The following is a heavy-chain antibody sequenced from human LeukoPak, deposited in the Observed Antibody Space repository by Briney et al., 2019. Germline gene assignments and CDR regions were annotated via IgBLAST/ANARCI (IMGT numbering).Heavy chain of an antibody. D-gene: IGHD3-22*01. CDR3: ARAGGGYYDSSGHYGMDV. CDR1: GFTFSSYD. V-gene: IGHV3-13*01. J-gene: IGHJ6*02. CDR2: IGTAGDT. Sequence: GGSLRLSCAASGFTFSSYDMHWVRQATGKGLEWVSAIGTAGDTYYPGSVKGRFTISRENAKNSLYLQMNSLRAGDTAVYYCARAGGGYYDSSGHYGMDVWGQGTTVTVSS.